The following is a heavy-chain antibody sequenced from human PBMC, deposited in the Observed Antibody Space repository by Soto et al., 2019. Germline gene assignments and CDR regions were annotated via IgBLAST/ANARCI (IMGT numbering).Heavy chain of an antibody. D-gene: IGHD5-18*01. Sequence: GGSLRLSCAASGFTVSSNYMSWVRQAPGKGLEWVSVIYSGGSTYYADSVKGRFTISRDNSKNTLYLQMNSLRAEDTAVYYCARSRRGYSYGYLWFDPWGQGTLVTVSS. J-gene: IGHJ5*02. CDR3: ARSRRGYSYGYLWFDP. V-gene: IGHV3-66*01. CDR1: GFTVSSNY. CDR2: IYSGGST.